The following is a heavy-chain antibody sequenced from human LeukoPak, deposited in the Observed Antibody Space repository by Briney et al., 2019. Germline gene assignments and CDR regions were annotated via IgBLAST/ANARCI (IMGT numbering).Heavy chain of an antibody. V-gene: IGHV4-34*01. J-gene: IGHJ6*02. CDR2: INHSGST. CDR1: GGSFSGYY. Sequence: NPSETLSLTCAVYGGSFSGYYWSWIRQPPGKGLEWIGEINHSGSTNYNPSLKSQVTISVDTSKNQFSLKLSSVTAADTAVYYCARAGVGKTKYYYYYGMDVWGQGTTVTVSS. CDR3: ARAGVGKTKYYYYYGMDV. D-gene: IGHD2-15*01.